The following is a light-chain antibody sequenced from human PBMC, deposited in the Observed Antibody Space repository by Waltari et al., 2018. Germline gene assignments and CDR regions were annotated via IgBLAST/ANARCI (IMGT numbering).Light chain of an antibody. CDR2: GAS. J-gene: IGKJ1*01. CDR3: QQYNNWPPWT. CDR1: QSVNSN. V-gene: IGKV3-15*01. Sequence: EIVMTQSPATLSVSPGARATLSCRASQSVNSNLAWYQQKPGQAPRLLIFGASSRATGLPARFSGSGSGTEFTLTISSMQSEDFAIYYCQQYNNWPPWTFGQGTKVEIK.